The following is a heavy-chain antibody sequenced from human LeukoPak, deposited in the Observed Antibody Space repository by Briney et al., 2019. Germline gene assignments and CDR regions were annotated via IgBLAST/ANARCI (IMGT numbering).Heavy chain of an antibody. Sequence: ASVRVSCKASGYTFTSYYMHWVRQAPGQGLEWMGIINPSGGSTSYAQKFQGRVTMTRDTSTSTVYMELSSLRSEDTAVYYCARVRYYYDSSGYPPDYWGQGTLVTVSS. V-gene: IGHV1-46*01. CDR3: ARVRYYYDSSGYPPDY. CDR2: INPSGGST. J-gene: IGHJ4*02. CDR1: GYTFTSYY. D-gene: IGHD3-22*01.